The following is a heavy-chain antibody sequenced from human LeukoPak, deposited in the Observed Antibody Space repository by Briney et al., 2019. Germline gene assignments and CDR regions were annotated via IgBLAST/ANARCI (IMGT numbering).Heavy chain of an antibody. D-gene: IGHD2-2*01. J-gene: IGHJ6*02. CDR3: ARDWRYCSSSSCLAMDV. CDR2: IERDGSEK. Sequence: PGGSLRLSCAASGFTFRSYWMSWVRQAPGKGLEWVANIERDGSEKYYVDSVKGRFIISRDNAKNSLYLEMNSLRAEDTAVYYCARDWRYCSSSSCLAMDVLGQGTTVTVSS. V-gene: IGHV3-7*01. CDR1: GFTFRSYW.